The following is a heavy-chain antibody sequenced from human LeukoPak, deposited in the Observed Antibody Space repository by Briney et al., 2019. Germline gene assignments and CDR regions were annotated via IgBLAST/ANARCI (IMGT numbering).Heavy chain of an antibody. CDR2: IKQDGSEK. CDR1: GFTFSSYW. V-gene: IGHV3-7*01. J-gene: IGHJ4*02. D-gene: IGHD3-10*01. CDR3: ARAAGQLTMVPWDYFDY. Sequence: GGSLRLSCAASGFTFSSYWMSWVRQAPGKGLEWVANIKQDGSEKYYVDSVKGRFTISRDNAKNSLYLQMNSLRAEDTAVYYCARAAGQLTMVPWDYFDYWGQGTLVTVSS.